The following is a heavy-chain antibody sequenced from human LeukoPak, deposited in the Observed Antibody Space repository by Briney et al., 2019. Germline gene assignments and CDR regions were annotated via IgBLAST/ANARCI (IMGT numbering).Heavy chain of an antibody. Sequence: GGSLRLSCTASGFTFNNNAMSWVRPAPWKGLEWVSAINGGGDATEYTDSVKGRFTISRDNSKNTLYLQMNSLRPEDTAVYYCARCTASCYANAFDVWGQGTLLTVSS. V-gene: IGHV3-23*01. D-gene: IGHD2-2*01. CDR2: INGGGDAT. J-gene: IGHJ3*01. CDR1: GFTFNNNA. CDR3: ARCTASCYANAFDV.